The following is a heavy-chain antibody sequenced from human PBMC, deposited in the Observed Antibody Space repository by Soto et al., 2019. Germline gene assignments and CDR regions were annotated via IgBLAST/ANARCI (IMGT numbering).Heavy chain of an antibody. Sequence: QVPLQESGPGLVKPSGTLSLTCAVFGGSISNSNWWTWVRQPPGKGLDWIGEIFHSGSTNYNSSLMGRVTISVDKANNQFSLKLSSVTAADTAVYYCAHRLIVGAAIWGQGTLVTVSS. V-gene: IGHV4-4*02. CDR2: IFHSGST. CDR1: GGSISNSNW. J-gene: IGHJ4*02. CDR3: AHRLIVGAAI. D-gene: IGHD1-26*01.